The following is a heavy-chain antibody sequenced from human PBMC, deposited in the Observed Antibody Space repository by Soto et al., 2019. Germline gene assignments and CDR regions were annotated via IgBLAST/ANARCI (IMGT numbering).Heavy chain of an antibody. V-gene: IGHV1-8*01. Sequence: SVKVSCKASGYTFTSYDINWVRQATGQGLEWMGWMNPNSGNTGYAQKFQGRVTMTRNTSISTAYMELSSLRSEDTAVYYCARVVPAAMRSNYYYYYMDVWGKGTTVTVSS. J-gene: IGHJ6*03. D-gene: IGHD2-2*01. CDR2: MNPNSGNT. CDR3: ARVVPAAMRSNYYYYYMDV. CDR1: GYTFTSYD.